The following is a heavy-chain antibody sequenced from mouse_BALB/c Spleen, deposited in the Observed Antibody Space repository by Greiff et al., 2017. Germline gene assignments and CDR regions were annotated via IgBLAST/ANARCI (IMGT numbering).Heavy chain of an antibody. J-gene: IGHJ2*01. CDR3: DRGGDGYYNPVPDY. CDR2: IWGGGST. V-gene: IGHV2-6-4*01. Sequence: VQLVESGPGLVAPSQSLSITCTVSGFSLSRYSVHWVRQPPGKGLEWLGMIWGGGSTDYNSALTSRLSISKDNSKSQVFLKMNSLQTDDTARYYCDRGGDGYYNPVPDYWGQGTTLTVAS. CDR1: GFSLSRYS. D-gene: IGHD2-3*01.